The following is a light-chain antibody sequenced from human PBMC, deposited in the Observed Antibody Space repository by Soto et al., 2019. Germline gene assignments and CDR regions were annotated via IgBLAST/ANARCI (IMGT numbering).Light chain of an antibody. Sequence: EVVLTQSPGTLSLSPGERTTLSCGASQSISRYLAWYQQKPGQGPRLLIYGASSRATGIPDRFSGSGSGTDFTLTISRLEPEDFAVYYCQQYGSSPWTFGQGTKVDI. CDR2: GAS. V-gene: IGKV3-20*01. J-gene: IGKJ1*01. CDR3: QQYGSSPWT. CDR1: QSISRY.